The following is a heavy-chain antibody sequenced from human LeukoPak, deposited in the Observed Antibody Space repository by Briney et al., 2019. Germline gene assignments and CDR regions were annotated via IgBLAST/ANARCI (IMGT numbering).Heavy chain of an antibody. J-gene: IGHJ4*02. Sequence: GSLRLSCAASGFTFRNYAIHWVRQAPGKGLEWVAVISSDGTNKNYADSVKGRFTISRDKAKNTVYLQVNSLRSEDTAVYYCARDPVTTWGYFDYWGQGTLVTVSS. D-gene: IGHD4-17*01. V-gene: IGHV3-30-3*01. CDR3: ARDPVTTWGYFDY. CDR1: GFTFRNYA. CDR2: ISSDGTNK.